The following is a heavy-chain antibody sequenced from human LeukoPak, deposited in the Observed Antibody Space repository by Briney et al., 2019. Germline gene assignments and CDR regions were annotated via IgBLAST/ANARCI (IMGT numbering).Heavy chain of an antibody. V-gene: IGHV4-34*01. J-gene: IGHJ4*02. Sequence: KPSETLSLTCAVYGGSFSGYYWSWIRQPPGKGLEWIGEINHSGSTNYNPSLKSRVTISVDTSKNQFSLKLSSVTAADTAVYYCARGTEYCTNGVCSRGPFDYWGQGTLVTVSS. CDR2: INHSGST. CDR3: ARGTEYCTNGVCSRGPFDY. D-gene: IGHD2-8*01. CDR1: GGSFSGYY.